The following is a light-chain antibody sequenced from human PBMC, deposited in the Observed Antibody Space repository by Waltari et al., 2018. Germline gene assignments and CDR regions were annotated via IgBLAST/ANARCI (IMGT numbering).Light chain of an antibody. Sequence: EIVLTQSPATLSLSPGETATLSCRASQSVGTHLAWYQQKPGQAPRLLIYDASNRATDIPDRFRGSGSGTDFTLTISSLETEDFAIYYCQQRSSWTPHTFGQGARLEIK. J-gene: IGKJ2*01. CDR2: DAS. CDR3: QQRSSWTPHT. V-gene: IGKV3-11*01. CDR1: QSVGTH.